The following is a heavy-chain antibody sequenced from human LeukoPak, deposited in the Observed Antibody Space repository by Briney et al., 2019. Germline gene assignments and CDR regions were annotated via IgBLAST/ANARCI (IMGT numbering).Heavy chain of an antibody. Sequence: ASVKVSCKTSGYTFTGYHMHWVRQAPGQGLEWMGRINPNSGGTNYAQKFQGRVTMTRDTSISTAYMELSRLRSDDTAVYYCAREGGTYKYFDYWGQGTLVTVSS. V-gene: IGHV1-2*06. J-gene: IGHJ4*02. CDR1: GYTFTGYH. CDR2: INPNSGGT. CDR3: AREGGTYKYFDY. D-gene: IGHD1-26*01.